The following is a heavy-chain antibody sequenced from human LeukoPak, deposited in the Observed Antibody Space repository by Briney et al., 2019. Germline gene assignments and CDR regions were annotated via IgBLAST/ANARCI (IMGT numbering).Heavy chain of an antibody. Sequence: PGGSLRLSCAASGFTFSSHGMSWVRQAPGKGLEWVSGISGSGGGTFYADSVRGRFTISRDNPKNTVYLQMNSLRAEDTAVYYCAKSATTVTSNFDYWGQGTLVTVSS. CDR3: AKSATTVTSNFDY. CDR2: ISGSGGGT. J-gene: IGHJ4*02. V-gene: IGHV3-23*01. CDR1: GFTFSSHG. D-gene: IGHD4-17*01.